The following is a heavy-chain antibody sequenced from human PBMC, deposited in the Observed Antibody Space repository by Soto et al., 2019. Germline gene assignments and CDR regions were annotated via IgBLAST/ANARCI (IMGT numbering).Heavy chain of an antibody. V-gene: IGHV4-59*01. Sequence: LSLTCSVSGGSISGSYWSWIRQSPGRGLEWLGYVYYTGSTNYSPSLRSRVSISVDTSKNEFSLRLSSVTAADTAVYFCARSVAVPGAHIDYWGQGTQVTVSS. CDR1: GGSISGSY. D-gene: IGHD6-19*01. CDR3: ARSVAVPGAHIDY. J-gene: IGHJ4*02. CDR2: VYYTGST.